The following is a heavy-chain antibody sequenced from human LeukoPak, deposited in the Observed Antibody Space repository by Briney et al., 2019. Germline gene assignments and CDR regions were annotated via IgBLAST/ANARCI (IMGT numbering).Heavy chain of an antibody. CDR2: INHSGST. CDR1: GGSFSGDY. D-gene: IGHD2-2*01. J-gene: IGHJ4*02. CDR3: ARSYAHDY. Sequence: PSETLSLTCAVYGGSFSGDYWSWIRQPPGKGLEWIGEINHSGSTNYNPSLKSRVTISVDMSKNQFSLKLSSVIAADTAVYYCARSYAHDYWGQGTLVTVSS. V-gene: IGHV4-34*01.